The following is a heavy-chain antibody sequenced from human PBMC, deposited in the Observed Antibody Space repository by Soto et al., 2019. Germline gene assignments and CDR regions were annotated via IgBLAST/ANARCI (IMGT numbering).Heavy chain of an antibody. CDR3: AKDQRGYSSTARIDY. D-gene: IGHD6-13*01. Sequence: GGSLRLSCAASGFTFSSYSMSWVRQAPGKGLEWVSAISGSGGSTYYADSVKGRFTISRDNSKNTLYLQMNSLRAEDTAVYYCAKDQRGYSSTARIDYWGQGTLVTVSS. J-gene: IGHJ4*02. CDR1: GFTFSSYS. V-gene: IGHV3-23*01. CDR2: ISGSGGST.